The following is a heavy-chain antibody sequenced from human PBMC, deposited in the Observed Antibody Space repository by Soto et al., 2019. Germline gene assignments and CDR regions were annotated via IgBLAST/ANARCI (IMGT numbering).Heavy chain of an antibody. Sequence: QVHLEQSGAEVKKPGSSVKVSCKAAGGTFSTYTLIWVRQAPGQGLEWMGRIIPMLTVRNSAQKFQGRVTLTADKSTSTAFMELTSLRSDDTAVYYCSIGSWSAETFDVWGQGTMVTVSS. CDR2: IIPMLTVR. V-gene: IGHV1-69*02. CDR3: SIGSWSAETFDV. CDR1: GGTFSTYT. J-gene: IGHJ3*01. D-gene: IGHD2-2*01.